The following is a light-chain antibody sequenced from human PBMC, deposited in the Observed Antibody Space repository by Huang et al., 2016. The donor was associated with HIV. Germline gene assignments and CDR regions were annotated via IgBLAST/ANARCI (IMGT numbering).Light chain of an antibody. CDR2: DAS. CDR1: QSVSSN. V-gene: IGKV3-15*01. J-gene: IGKJ1*01. Sequence: EIVMTQSPATLSVSPGERATLSCRASQSVSSNLAWYQQKRGQAPRLLIDDASTRATGIPARFSGRGSGTEFTLTISSLQSEDFAVYYCQQYNNWPPGAFGQGTKVESK. CDR3: QQYNNWPPGA.